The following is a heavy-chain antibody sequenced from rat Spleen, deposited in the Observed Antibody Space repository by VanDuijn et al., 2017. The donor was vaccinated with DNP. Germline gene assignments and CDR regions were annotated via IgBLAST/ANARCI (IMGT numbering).Heavy chain of an antibody. D-gene: IGHD1-4*01. CDR2: ISTGGGNT. CDR3: AGRPPPTRGPFDY. V-gene: IGHV5-25*01. Sequence: EVKLVESGGGLVQPGRSLKLSCAASGFTFSNYYMAWVRQAPTKGLEWVASISTGGGNTYYRDSVKGRFTISRDNAKSTLYLQMDSLRSEDTATYYCAGRPPPTRGPFDYWGQGVTVTVSS. CDR1: GFTFSNYY. J-gene: IGHJ2*01.